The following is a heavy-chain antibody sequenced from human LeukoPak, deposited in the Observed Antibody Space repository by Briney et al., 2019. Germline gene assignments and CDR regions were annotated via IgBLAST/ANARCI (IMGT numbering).Heavy chain of an antibody. CDR1: GGSISSYY. CDR3: ARALGYCSSISCPGRYGWFDP. J-gene: IGHJ5*02. D-gene: IGHD2-2*01. Sequence: SETLSLTCTVSGGSISSYYWSWIRQPAGKGLEWIGRIYTSGSTNYNPSLKSRVTMSVDTSKNQFSLKLSSVTAADTAVYYCARALGYCSSISCPGRYGWFDPWGQGTLVTVSS. CDR2: IYTSGST. V-gene: IGHV4-4*07.